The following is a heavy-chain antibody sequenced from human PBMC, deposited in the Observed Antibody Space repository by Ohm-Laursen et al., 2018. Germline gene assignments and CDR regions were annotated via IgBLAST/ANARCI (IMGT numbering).Heavy chain of an antibody. CDR3: ARARSVVPGGGGMDV. V-gene: IGHV3-48*03. J-gene: IGHJ6*02. CDR1: GFTFSSYE. CDR2: ISSSGSTI. Sequence: GSLRLSCTASGFTFSSYEMNWVRQAPGKGLEWVSYISSSGSTIYYADSVKDRFTISRDNAKNSLYLQMNSLRAEDTAVYYCARARSVVPGGGGMDVWGQGTTVTVSS. D-gene: IGHD2-2*01.